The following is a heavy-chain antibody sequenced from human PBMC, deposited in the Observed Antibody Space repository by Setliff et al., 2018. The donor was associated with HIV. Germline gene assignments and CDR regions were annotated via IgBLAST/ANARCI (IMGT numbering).Heavy chain of an antibody. CDR1: GGSISSADYY. CDR3: ARAEMATIVAFDI. V-gene: IGHV4-30-4*08. J-gene: IGHJ3*02. CDR2: INYSGTT. Sequence: PSETLSLTCTVSGGSISSADYYWSWIRQPPGKGLEWIGYINYSGTTYYNPSLKSRVTISVATSKNQFSLRLSSVTAADTAVYYCARAEMATIVAFDIWGQGTMVTVSS. D-gene: IGHD5-12*01.